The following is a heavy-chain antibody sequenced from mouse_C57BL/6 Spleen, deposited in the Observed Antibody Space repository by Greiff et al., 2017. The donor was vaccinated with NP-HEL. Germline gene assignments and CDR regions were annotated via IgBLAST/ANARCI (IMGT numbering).Heavy chain of an antibody. J-gene: IGHJ1*01. Sequence: QVQLQQSGAELVRPGASVTLSCKASGYTFTDYEMHWVKQTPVHGLEWIGAIDPETGGTAYNQKFKGKAILTADKSSSTAYMELRSLTSEDSAGYYCTCDGEYGSSWYFDVWGPGTTATGSS. D-gene: IGHD1-1*01. CDR3: TCDGEYGSSWYFDV. V-gene: IGHV1-15*01. CDR1: GYTFTDYE. CDR2: IDPETGGT.